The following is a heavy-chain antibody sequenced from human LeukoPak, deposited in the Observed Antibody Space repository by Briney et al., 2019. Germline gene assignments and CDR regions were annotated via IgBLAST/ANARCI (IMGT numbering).Heavy chain of an antibody. Sequence: SETLSLTCTVSGGSISSHYWSWIRQPAGKGLEWIGRIYTSGSTNYNPSLKSRVTMSVDTSKNQFSLKLSSVTAADTAVYYCARDGGDTRYDAFDIWGQGTMVTVSS. CDR1: GGSISSHY. D-gene: IGHD3-3*01. J-gene: IGHJ3*02. CDR3: ARDGGDTRYDAFDI. CDR2: IYTSGST. V-gene: IGHV4-4*07.